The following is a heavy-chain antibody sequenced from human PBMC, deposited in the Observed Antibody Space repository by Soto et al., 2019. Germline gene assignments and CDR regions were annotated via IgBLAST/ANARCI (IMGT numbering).Heavy chain of an antibody. Sequence: ASVKVSCKASGYTFTSYGISWVRQAPGQGLEWMGWISAYNGNTNYAQKLKGRVTMTTDKSTSTAYMELRSLRSDDTAVYYCAGNYYDSRGYGRGAFDIWGQGTMVTVSS. J-gene: IGHJ3*02. D-gene: IGHD3-22*01. CDR1: GYTFTSYG. CDR3: AGNYYDSRGYGRGAFDI. CDR2: ISAYNGNT. V-gene: IGHV1-18*01.